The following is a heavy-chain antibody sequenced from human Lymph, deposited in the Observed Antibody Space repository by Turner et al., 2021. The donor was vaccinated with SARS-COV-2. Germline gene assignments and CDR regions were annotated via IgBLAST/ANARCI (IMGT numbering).Heavy chain of an antibody. J-gene: IGHJ4*02. CDR3: ARGFDY. CDR2: IDNSGST. V-gene: IGHV4-59*08. Sequence: HVHLQASGPGPVKPSEILSLTCTVSGGSISSYYWSWIRQPPGQGLEWIGYIDNSGSTNYNPSLKSLVTISVDTSKNQFSLRLSDVTAADTAVYYGARGFDYWGQGTRITASA. CDR1: GGSISSYY.